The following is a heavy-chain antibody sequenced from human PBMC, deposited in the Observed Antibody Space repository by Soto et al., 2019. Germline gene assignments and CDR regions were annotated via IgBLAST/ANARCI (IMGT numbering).Heavy chain of an antibody. J-gene: IGHJ6*02. V-gene: IGHV3-23*01. D-gene: IGHD6-13*01. CDR3: AKDNFPSIAAAVITYGMDV. Sequence: TGGSLRLSCAASGFTFTSYSMNWARQAPGKGLEWVSAISGSGGSTYYADSVKGRFTISRDNSKNTLYLQMSSLRAEDTAVYYCAKDNFPSIAAAVITYGMDVWGQGTTVTVSS. CDR2: ISGSGGST. CDR1: GFTFTSYS.